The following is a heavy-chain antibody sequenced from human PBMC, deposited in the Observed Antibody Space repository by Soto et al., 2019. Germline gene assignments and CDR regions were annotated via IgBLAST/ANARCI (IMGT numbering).Heavy chain of an antibody. CDR1: GYTFTSYG. J-gene: IGHJ4*02. V-gene: IGHV1-18*01. CDR3: ARGPPPWSGYSFYYFDD. D-gene: IGHD3-3*01. CDR2: ISAYNGNT. Sequence: ASVKVSCTASGYTFTSYGISWVRQAPGQGLEWMGWISAYNGNTNYAQKLQGRVTMTTDTSTSTAYMELRSLRSDDTAVYYCARGPPPWSGYSFYYFDDWGQRTLVTVSS.